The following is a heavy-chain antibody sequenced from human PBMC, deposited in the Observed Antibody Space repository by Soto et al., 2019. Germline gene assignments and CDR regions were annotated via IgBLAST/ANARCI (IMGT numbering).Heavy chain of an antibody. V-gene: IGHV3-23*01. CDR3: ARDDAFENENGFDV. CDR2: ISGSGGST. D-gene: IGHD1-1*01. J-gene: IGHJ3*01. Sequence: PGGSLRLSCAASGFTFSSYAMSWVRQAPGKGLEWVSAISGSGGSTYYADSVKGRFTISRDNSKNTLYLQMNSLRAEDTAVYYCARDDAFENENGFDVWGQGTMVTVSS. CDR1: GFTFSSYA.